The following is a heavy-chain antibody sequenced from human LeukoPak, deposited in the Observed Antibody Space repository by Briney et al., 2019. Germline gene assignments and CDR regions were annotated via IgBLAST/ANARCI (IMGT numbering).Heavy chain of an antibody. D-gene: IGHD2-21*01. Sequence: GASVNVSFKSSVYTFTNYDINWVGQATGQGREWMGWMNPNSGNTGYAQKFQGRVTITRNTSISTAYMELSSLRSEDTAVYYCARVNSNYYYMDVWGKGTTVTVSS. V-gene: IGHV1-8*03. CDR1: VYTFTNYD. J-gene: IGHJ6*03. CDR3: ARVNSNYYYMDV. CDR2: MNPNSGNT.